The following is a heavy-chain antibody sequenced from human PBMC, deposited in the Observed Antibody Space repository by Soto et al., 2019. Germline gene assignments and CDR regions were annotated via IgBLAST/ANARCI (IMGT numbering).Heavy chain of an antibody. V-gene: IGHV3-21*01. D-gene: IGHD3-16*02. CDR3: ARDLMITFGGVIGN. CDR2: ISSSSSYI. CDR1: GFTFSSYS. J-gene: IGHJ4*02. Sequence: GGSLRLSCAASGFTFSSYSMNWVRQAPGKGLEWVSSISSSSSYIYYADSVKGRFTISRDNAKNSLYLQMNSLRAEDTAVYYCARDLMITFGGVIGNWGQGTLVTVSS.